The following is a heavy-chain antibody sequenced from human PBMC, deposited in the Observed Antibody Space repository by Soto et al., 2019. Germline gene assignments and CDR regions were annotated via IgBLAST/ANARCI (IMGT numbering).Heavy chain of an antibody. V-gene: IGHV3-7*01. D-gene: IGHD3-16*02. CDR1: GSTFSSYW. CDR3: ARCGDSYYDYIWGSYRPRQNNAFDI. J-gene: IGHJ3*02. CDR2: IKQDGSEK. Sequence: PGGSLRLSCAASGSTFSSYWMSWVRQAPGKGLEWVANIKQDGSEKYYVDSVKGRFTISRDNAKNSLYLQMNSLRAEDTAVYYCARCGDSYYDYIWGSYRPRQNNAFDIWGQGTMVTVSS.